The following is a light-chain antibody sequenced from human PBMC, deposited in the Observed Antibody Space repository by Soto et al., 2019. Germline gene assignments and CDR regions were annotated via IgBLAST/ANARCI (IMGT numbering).Light chain of an antibody. J-gene: IGKJ1*01. CDR2: GAS. Sequence: EIVMTQSPATLSVSPGERATLSCRATQSDSSNLAWYQQKPGQAPRLLIYGASTRATGIPARFSGSGSGTEFTLTISSMQSEDFAVYYCQQYNNWPSWTFGQGTKVDIK. CDR1: QSDSSN. CDR3: QQYNNWPSWT. V-gene: IGKV3-15*01.